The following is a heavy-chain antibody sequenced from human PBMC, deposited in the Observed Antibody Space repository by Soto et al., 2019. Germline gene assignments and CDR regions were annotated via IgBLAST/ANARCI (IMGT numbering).Heavy chain of an antibody. D-gene: IGHD6-13*01. CDR3: ARRYSSAFDI. CDR1: GGSISSYY. V-gene: IGHV4-59*08. Sequence: QVQLQESGPGLVKPSETLSLTCTVSGGSISSYYWSWIRQPPGKGLEWMGYINYSGSTNYHPSLKSRVTISVDTSKNQFSLKLSSVTAADTAVYYCARRYSSAFDIWGQGTMVTVSS. CDR2: INYSGST. J-gene: IGHJ3*02.